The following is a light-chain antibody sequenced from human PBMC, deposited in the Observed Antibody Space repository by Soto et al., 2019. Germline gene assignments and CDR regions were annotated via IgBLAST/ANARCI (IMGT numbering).Light chain of an antibody. CDR2: AAS. V-gene: IGKV1-39*01. CDR1: QSISSY. CDR3: QQRYSTPQA. J-gene: IGKJ1*01. Sequence: DIQMTQSPPSLSSSVGDRVTITCRASQSISSYLNWYQQKPEKAPKLLIYAASRLQSGVPSRFSGSGSGTDFTLTISSLQPEDFVTYYCQQRYSTPQAFGQGTKVEIK.